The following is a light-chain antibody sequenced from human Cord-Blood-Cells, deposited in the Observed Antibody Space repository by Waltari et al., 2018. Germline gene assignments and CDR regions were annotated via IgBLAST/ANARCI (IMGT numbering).Light chain of an antibody. CDR1: SSDVGGYNY. Sequence: QSALTQPASVSGSPGQSLTISCTGTSSDVGGYNYVSWYQQHPGRAPKLMIYDVSNRPSAVSNRFSGTKPGNTASLPIQGLQAEDEADSYCSSYTSSSTLVVFGAGTKLTVL. CDR2: DVS. CDR3: SSYTSSSTLVV. J-gene: IGLJ2*01. V-gene: IGLV2-14*01.